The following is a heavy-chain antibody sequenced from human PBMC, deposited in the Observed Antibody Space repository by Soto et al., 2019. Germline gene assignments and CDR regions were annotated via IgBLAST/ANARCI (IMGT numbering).Heavy chain of an antibody. CDR1: GGSLSSYY. D-gene: IGHD4-4*01. V-gene: IGHV4-59*01. J-gene: IGHJ6*03. Sequence: SETLSLTCTVSGGSLSSYYWSWIRQPPGKGLEWIGYIHYSGSTNYNPSLKSRVTISVDTSKNQFPLKLSSVTAADTAVYYCARVYSNYDYYYMDVWGKGTTVNVSS. CDR2: IHYSGST. CDR3: ARVYSNYDYYYMDV.